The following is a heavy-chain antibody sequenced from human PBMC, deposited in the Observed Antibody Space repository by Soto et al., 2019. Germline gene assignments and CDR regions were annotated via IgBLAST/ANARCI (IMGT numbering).Heavy chain of an antibody. V-gene: IGHV1-18*01. D-gene: IGHD3-22*01. CDR1: GYTFTSYG. CDR2: ISAYNGNT. Sequence: VKVSCKASGYTFTSYGISWVRQAPVQGLEWMGWISAYNGNTNYAQKLQGRVTMTTDTSTSTAYMELRSLRSDDTAVYYCARVNGGYYYGDAFDIWGQGTMVTVSS. CDR3: ARVNGGYYYGDAFDI. J-gene: IGHJ3*02.